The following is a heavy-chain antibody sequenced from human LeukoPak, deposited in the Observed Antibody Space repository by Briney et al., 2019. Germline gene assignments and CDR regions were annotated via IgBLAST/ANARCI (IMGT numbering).Heavy chain of an antibody. V-gene: IGHV3-43*02. CDR3: AKDLEVAGDTPVDY. J-gene: IGHJ4*02. CDR2: VSGDGGST. CDR1: GFTFDDYA. D-gene: IGHD6-19*01. Sequence: GGSLRLSRAASGFTFDDYAMHWVRQAPGKGLEWVSLVSGDGGSTYYADSVKGRFTISRDNSKNSLYLQMNSLRTEDTALYYCAKDLEVAGDTPVDYWGQGTLVTVSS.